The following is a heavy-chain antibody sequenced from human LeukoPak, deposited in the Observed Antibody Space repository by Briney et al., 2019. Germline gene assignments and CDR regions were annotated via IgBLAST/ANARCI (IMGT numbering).Heavy chain of an antibody. CDR2: INQDGSEK. J-gene: IGHJ3*02. V-gene: IGHV3-7*04. CDR3: ARGVKSAVWQAFDI. CDR1: GFTFSSYS. Sequence: RGSLRLSCAASGFTFSSYSMNWVRQAPGKGLEWVANINQDGSEKYYVDSVKGRFTISRDNAKNSLYLQMNSLRAEDTAVYYCARGVKSAVWQAFDIWGQGTMVTVSS. D-gene: IGHD6-13*01.